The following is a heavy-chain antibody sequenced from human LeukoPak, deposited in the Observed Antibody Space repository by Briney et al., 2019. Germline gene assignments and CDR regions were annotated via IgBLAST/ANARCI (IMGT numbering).Heavy chain of an antibody. CDR3: ARDRCSGGRCYHDWYFDL. CDR1: GFTFSGHF. Sequence: PGGSLRLSCSASGFTFSGHFMHWVRQAPGKGLEYVSSISVNGDKTLYADSVHGRFTISRDNSKNTVRLQMNSLSAEDTAVYYCARDRCSGGRCYHDWYFDLWGRGTLVIVSS. V-gene: IGHV3-64*04. CDR2: ISVNGDKT. D-gene: IGHD2-15*01. J-gene: IGHJ2*01.